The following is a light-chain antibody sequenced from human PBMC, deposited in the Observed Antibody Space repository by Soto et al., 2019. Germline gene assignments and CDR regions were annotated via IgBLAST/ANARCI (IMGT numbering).Light chain of an antibody. CDR1: QSVYSN. CDR3: QQYQNWPLT. CDR2: GAS. Sequence: ETVMTQSPATLYVSPGEKATLSCRASQSVYSNLAWYQQKPGQAPRLLIYGASTRATGLPARFSGSGSGTEFTLTISSLQSEDFAVYYCQQYQNWPLTFGGGTKVEIK. V-gene: IGKV3-15*01. J-gene: IGKJ4*01.